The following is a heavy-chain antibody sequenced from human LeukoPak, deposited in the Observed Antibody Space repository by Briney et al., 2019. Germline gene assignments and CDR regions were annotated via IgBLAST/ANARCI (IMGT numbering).Heavy chain of an antibody. D-gene: IGHD4-11*01. V-gene: IGHV4-34*01. CDR1: GGSFSGYY. CDR3: ARGGRGDYRNEYYFDY. J-gene: IGHJ4*02. Sequence: SETLSLTCAVYGGSFSGYYWSWIRQPPGKGLEWIGEINHSGSTNYNPSLKSRVTISVDTSKNQFSLKLSYVTAADTAVYYCARGGRGDYRNEYYFDYWGQGTLVTVSS. CDR2: INHSGST.